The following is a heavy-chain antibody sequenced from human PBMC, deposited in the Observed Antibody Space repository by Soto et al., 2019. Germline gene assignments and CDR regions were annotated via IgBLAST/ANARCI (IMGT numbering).Heavy chain of an antibody. CDR1: GFTFSSYG. Sequence: QVQLVESGGGVVQPGRSLRLSCAASGFTFSSYGMHWVRQAPGKGLEWVAVIWYDGSNKYYADSVKGRFTISRDNSKNXXYLQMTSLRAEDTAVYYCASTSYAGYYDSSGYEGYWGQGTLVTVSS. CDR2: IWYDGSNK. CDR3: ASTSYAGYYDSSGYEGY. V-gene: IGHV3-33*01. D-gene: IGHD3-22*01. J-gene: IGHJ4*02.